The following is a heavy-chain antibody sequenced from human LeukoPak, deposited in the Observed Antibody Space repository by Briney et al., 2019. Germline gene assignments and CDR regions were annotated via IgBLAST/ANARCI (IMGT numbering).Heavy chain of an antibody. V-gene: IGHV3-23*01. CDR1: GFTFSSYA. Sequence: PGGSLRLSCAASGFTFSSYAMNWVRQAPGKGLEWVSVLSGSGGSTVYADSVKGRFTISRDNSKNTLYLQMNSLRAEDTAVYYCASDSYSPEYFQHWGQGTLVTVSS. J-gene: IGHJ1*01. D-gene: IGHD2-21*02. CDR2: LSGSGGST. CDR3: ASDSYSPEYFQH.